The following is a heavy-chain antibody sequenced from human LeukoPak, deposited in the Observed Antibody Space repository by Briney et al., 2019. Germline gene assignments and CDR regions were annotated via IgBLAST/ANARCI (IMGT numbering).Heavy chain of an antibody. CDR3: ARIRDGYNDAYDL. Sequence: SVKVSCKASGYTFTDSYVHWLRQAPGQVLEGMGLIDPDGGNTNYAQNFQGRVTLTRDTSTSTLYMELSSLRSEDTAIYYCARIRDGYNDAYDLWGQGTVVTVPS. D-gene: IGHD5-24*01. J-gene: IGHJ3*01. CDR1: GYTFTDSY. V-gene: IGHV1-46*01. CDR2: IDPDGGNT.